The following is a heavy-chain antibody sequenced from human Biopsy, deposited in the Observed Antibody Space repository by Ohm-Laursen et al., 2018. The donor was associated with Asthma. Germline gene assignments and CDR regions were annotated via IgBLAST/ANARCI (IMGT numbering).Heavy chain of an antibody. D-gene: IGHD3-10*01. CDR3: ARDFTSGSGSPFHF. Sequence: LTLTCAASGFDFSDYTMNWVRQAPGKGLEWVSSISSLSRYKYYSDSLRGRVTISRDNAKSSLHLQMGSLRAEDAAVYFCARDFTSGSGSPFHFWGPGTLVTVSS. CDR2: ISSLSRYK. CDR1: GFDFSDYT. J-gene: IGHJ4*01. V-gene: IGHV3-21*01.